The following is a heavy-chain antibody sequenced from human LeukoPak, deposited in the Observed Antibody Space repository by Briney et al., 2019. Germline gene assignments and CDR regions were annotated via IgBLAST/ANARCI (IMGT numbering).Heavy chain of an antibody. CDR2: IYYSGGT. CDR1: GGSISSSSYY. V-gene: IGHV4-39*07. J-gene: IGHJ6*03. D-gene: IGHD2-15*01. CDR3: ARSVEGYCSGGSCYSYYYYMDV. Sequence: SETLSLTCTVSGGSISSSSYYWAWIRQPPGKGLEWIGRIYYSGGTYYNPPLKSRVTISVDTSKNQFSLKLSSVTAADTAVYYCARSVEGYCSGGSCYSYYYYMDVWGKGTTVTVSS.